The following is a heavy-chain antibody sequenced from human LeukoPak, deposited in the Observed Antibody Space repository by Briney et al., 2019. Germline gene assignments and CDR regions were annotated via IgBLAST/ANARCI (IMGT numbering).Heavy chain of an antibody. CDR1: GDSVSSNSVA. D-gene: IGHD5-18*01. CDR2: TYYRSKWYN. Sequence: SQTLSLTCAISGDSVSSNSVAWNWIRQSPSRGLEWLGRTYYRSKWYNDYAVSVKSRITINPDTSKNQFSLQLNSVTPEDTAVYYCAREVPRYGDAFDIWGQGTMVTVSS. CDR3: AREVPRYGDAFDI. V-gene: IGHV6-1*01. J-gene: IGHJ3*02.